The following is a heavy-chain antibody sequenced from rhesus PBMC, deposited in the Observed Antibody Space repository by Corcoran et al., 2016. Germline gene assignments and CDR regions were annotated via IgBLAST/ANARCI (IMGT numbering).Heavy chain of an antibody. D-gene: IGHD6-43*01. CDR2: ISESSGIT. CDR1: GGSISSSNW. Sequence: QVQLQESGPGLVKPSETLSLTCAVSGGSISSSNWWSWFRQPPGKGREWIGDISESSGITDHKPSRKSRVTSATDTSKNQFSLKLRAVTAADTSVDYCARVTAARFDYGGQGGLVTVSS. J-gene: IGHJ4*01. CDR3: ARVTAARFDY. V-gene: IGHV4-65*01.